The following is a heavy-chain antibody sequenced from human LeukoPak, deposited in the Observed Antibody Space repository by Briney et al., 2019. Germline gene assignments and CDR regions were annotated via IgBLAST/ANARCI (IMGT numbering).Heavy chain of an antibody. CDR1: GFTFTSYG. D-gene: IGHD3-3*01. J-gene: IGHJ6*04. Sequence: PGGSLRLSCAASGFTFTSYGMHWVRQAPGKGLEWLAVISYDGTNKHYADSAKGRFTISRDNSKNTLYLQMNSLRADDTAVYYCARGRLVRNVLRFLEWLSPGDVWGKGTTVTVSS. V-gene: IGHV3-30-3*01. CDR2: ISYDGTNK. CDR3: ARGRLVRNVLRFLEWLSPGDV.